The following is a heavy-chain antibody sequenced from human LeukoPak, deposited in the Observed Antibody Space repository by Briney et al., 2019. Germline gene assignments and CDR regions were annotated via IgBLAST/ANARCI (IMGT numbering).Heavy chain of an antibody. CDR3: ARLLGRGYSYGYGDY. CDR1: GFTFSDYY. Sequence: GGSLRLSCAASGFTFSDYYMSWIRQAPGKGLEWVSYISSSGSTIYYADSVKGRFTISGDNAKNSLYLQMNSLRAEDTAVYYCARLLGRGYSYGYGDYWGQGTLVTVSS. D-gene: IGHD5-18*01. V-gene: IGHV3-11*01. J-gene: IGHJ4*02. CDR2: ISSSGSTI.